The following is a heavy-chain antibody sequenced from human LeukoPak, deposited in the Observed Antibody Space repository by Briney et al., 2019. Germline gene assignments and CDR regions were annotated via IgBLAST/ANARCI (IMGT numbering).Heavy chain of an antibody. J-gene: IGHJ4*02. CDR2: ISSSGSTI. Sequence: GGSLRLSCAASGFTFSSYEMNWVRQAPGKGLEWVSFISSSGSTIYYADSVKGRFTISRDNAKNSLYLQMNSLRAEDTAVYYCARVDYSGDYWGQGTLVTVSS. CDR1: GFTFSSYE. D-gene: IGHD2-2*03. CDR3: ARVDYSGDY. V-gene: IGHV3-48*03.